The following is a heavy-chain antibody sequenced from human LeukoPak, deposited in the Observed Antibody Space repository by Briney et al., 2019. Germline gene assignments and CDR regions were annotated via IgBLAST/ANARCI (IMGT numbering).Heavy chain of an antibody. CDR3: ARRRNDILTGPYYYYYGMDV. CDR1: GGSISSYY. V-gene: IGHV4-59*08. D-gene: IGHD3-9*01. CDR2: IYYSGST. J-gene: IGHJ6*02. Sequence: ASETLSLTCTVSGGSISSYYWSWIRQPPGKGLEWIGYIYYSGSTNYNPSLKSRVTISVDTSKSQFSLKLSSVTAADTAVYYCARRRNDILTGPYYYYYGMDVWGQGTTVTVSS.